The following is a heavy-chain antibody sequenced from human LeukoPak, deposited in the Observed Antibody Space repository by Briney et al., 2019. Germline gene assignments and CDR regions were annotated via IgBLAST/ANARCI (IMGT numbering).Heavy chain of an antibody. CDR1: GGSFSGYY. CDR2: INHSGST. J-gene: IGHJ4*02. CDR3: ARGGFYCGGDCYVDY. V-gene: IGHV4-34*01. D-gene: IGHD2-21*02. Sequence: PPETLSLTCAVYGGSFSGYYWSWIRQPPGKGLEWIGEINHSGSTNYNPSLKSRVTISVDTSKNQFSLRLSSVTAADTAVYYCARGGFYCGGDCYVDYWGQGTLVTVSS.